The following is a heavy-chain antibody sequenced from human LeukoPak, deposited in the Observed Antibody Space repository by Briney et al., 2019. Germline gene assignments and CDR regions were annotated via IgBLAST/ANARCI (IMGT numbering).Heavy chain of an antibody. CDR1: GGSISSHY. Sequence: SETLSLTCTVSGGSISSHYWTWIRQPPGKGLEFIGNVYYTGSTKYNPSLKSRVTISVDTSKNQFSLKLSSVTAADTAVYYCTREHKEGDWNVPGWYFDLWGRGTLVAVSS. V-gene: IGHV4-59*11. CDR3: TREHKEGDWNVPGWYFDL. CDR2: VYYTGST. D-gene: IGHD3-16*01. J-gene: IGHJ2*01.